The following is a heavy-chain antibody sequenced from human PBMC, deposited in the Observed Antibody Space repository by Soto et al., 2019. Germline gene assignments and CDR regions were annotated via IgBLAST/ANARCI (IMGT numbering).Heavy chain of an antibody. V-gene: IGHV1-46*01. J-gene: IGHJ4*02. Sequence: GASVKVSCKASGYTFTSYYMHWVRQAPGQGLEWMGIINPSGGSTSYAQKFQGRVTMTRDTSTSTVYMELSSLRSEDTAVYYCAREGGAIVVVVAAMHFDYWGQGTLVTVSS. CDR2: INPSGGST. CDR3: AREGGAIVVVVAAMHFDY. D-gene: IGHD2-15*01. CDR1: GYTFTSYY.